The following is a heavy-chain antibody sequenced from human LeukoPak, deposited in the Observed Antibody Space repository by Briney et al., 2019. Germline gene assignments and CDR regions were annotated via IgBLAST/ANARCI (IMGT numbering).Heavy chain of an antibody. D-gene: IGHD3-10*01. CDR3: AKLRAPVDQGSGSNYFDY. CDR1: GFTFSSYA. V-gene: IGHV3-23*01. Sequence: PGGSLRLSCAASGFTFSSYAMSWVRQAPGKGLEWVSAISGSGGSTYYADSVKGRFTISRDNSKNTLYLQMNSLRAEDTAVYYCAKLRAPVDQGSGSNYFDYWGQGTLVTVSS. J-gene: IGHJ4*02. CDR2: ISGSGGST.